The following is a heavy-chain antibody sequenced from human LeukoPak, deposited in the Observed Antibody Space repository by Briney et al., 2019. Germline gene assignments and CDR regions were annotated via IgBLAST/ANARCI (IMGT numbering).Heavy chain of an antibody. CDR1: GFTFSSYS. Sequence: PGGSLRLSCAASGFTFSSYSMNWVRQAPVKGLEWVSHISSSSDTIFYADSVKGRFTISRDDAKNSLYLQMNSLRAEDTAVYYCVREGSYYDSSGYYYVYYFDYWGQGTLVTVSS. CDR2: ISSSSDTI. D-gene: IGHD3-22*01. V-gene: IGHV3-48*04. J-gene: IGHJ4*02. CDR3: VREGSYYDSSGYYYVYYFDY.